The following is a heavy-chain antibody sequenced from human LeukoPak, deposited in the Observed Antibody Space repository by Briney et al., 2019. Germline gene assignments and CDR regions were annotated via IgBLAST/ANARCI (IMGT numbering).Heavy chain of an antibody. J-gene: IGHJ4*02. CDR3: ATPGRYYYDSSGCYGY. D-gene: IGHD3-22*01. V-gene: IGHV4-34*01. Sequence: SETLSLTCAVYGGSFSGYYWSWIRQPPGKGLEWIGEINHSGSTNYNPSLKSRVTTSVDTSKNQFSLKLSSVTAADTAVYYCATPGRYYYDSSGCYGYWGQGTLVTVSS. CDR1: GGSFSGYY. CDR2: INHSGST.